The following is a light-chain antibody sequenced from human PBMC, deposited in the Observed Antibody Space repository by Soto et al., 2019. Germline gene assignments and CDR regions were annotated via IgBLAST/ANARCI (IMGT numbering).Light chain of an antibody. Sequence: QSALTQPASVSGSPGQSITISCTGTSSDVGSYNYVSWYQQHPGKAPKLMIYDVSNRPSGVSNRFSGSKSGNTASLTISGLPAEDEADYYGSSYTTSSAPVVFGGGTKVTVL. V-gene: IGLV2-14*01. CDR2: DVS. CDR3: SSYTTSSAPVV. CDR1: SSDVGSYNY. J-gene: IGLJ2*01.